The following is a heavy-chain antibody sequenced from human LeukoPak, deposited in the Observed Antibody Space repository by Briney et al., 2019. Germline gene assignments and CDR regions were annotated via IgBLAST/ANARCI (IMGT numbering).Heavy chain of an antibody. CDR2: IIPIFGTA. V-gene: IGHV1-69*13. J-gene: IGHJ6*02. CDR1: GGTFSSYA. D-gene: IGHD5-18*01. Sequence: SVKVSCKASGGTFSSYAISWVRQAPGQGLEWMGGIIPIFGTANYAQKFQGRVTITADESTSTAYMELSSLRSEDTAVYYCARPGYSYPYGMDVWGRGSTVTVSS. CDR3: ARPGYSYPYGMDV.